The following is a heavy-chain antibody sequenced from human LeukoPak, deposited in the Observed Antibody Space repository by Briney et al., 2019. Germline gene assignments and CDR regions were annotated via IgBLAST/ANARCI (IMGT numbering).Heavy chain of an antibody. V-gene: IGHV1-46*01. CDR2: INPSGGGT. D-gene: IGHD2-8*01. J-gene: IGHJ6*02. Sequence: ASVKLSCKAAGYTFTSYYMHWGRQAPGQGLEWMGVINPSGGGTSYAQKFQGRVTMTRDTSTSTVYMELSSLRSEDTAVYYCARDSPPEDIVLMAEGNYYYYYYGMDVWGQGTTVTVSS. CDR3: ARDSPPEDIVLMAEGNYYYYYYGMDV. CDR1: GYTFTSYY.